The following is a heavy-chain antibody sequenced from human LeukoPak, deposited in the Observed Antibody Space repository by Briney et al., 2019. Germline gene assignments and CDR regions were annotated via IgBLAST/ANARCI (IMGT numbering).Heavy chain of an antibody. CDR1: GFMFSYYG. CDR2: IKQDGSEK. D-gene: IGHD4-17*01. V-gene: IGHV3-7*01. Sequence: GGSLRLSCAASGFMFSYYGMHWVRQAPGKGLEWVANIKQDGSEKYYVGSVKGRFTISRDNAKNSLYLQMNSLRAEDTAVYFCARDKSYGDSSDYWGQGTLVTVSS. CDR3: ARDKSYGDSSDY. J-gene: IGHJ4*02.